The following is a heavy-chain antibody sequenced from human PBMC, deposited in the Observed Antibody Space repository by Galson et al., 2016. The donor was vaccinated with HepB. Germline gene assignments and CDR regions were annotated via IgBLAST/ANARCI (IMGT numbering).Heavy chain of an antibody. CDR2: IIPTFGTA. J-gene: IGHJ6*02. CDR3: ARETRDDYGDFLGRYYYYYGMDV. V-gene: IGHV1-69*13. CDR1: GGTFSSYD. D-gene: IGHD4-17*01. Sequence: SVKVSCKASGGTFSSYDISWVRQAPGQGLEWMGGIIPTFGTANYAQKFQGRVTITADESTSTAYMGLSSLRSEDTAVYYCARETRDDYGDFLGRYYYYYGMDVWGQGTTVTVSS.